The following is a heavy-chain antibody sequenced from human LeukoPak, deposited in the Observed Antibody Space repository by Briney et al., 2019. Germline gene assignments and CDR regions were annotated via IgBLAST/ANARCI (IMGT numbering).Heavy chain of an antibody. D-gene: IGHD6-13*01. CDR1: GGSFSGYY. V-gene: IGHV4-34*01. CDR2: INHSGST. Sequence: SETLSLTCAVYGGSFSGYYWSWIRQPPGKGLEWIGEINHSGSTNYNPSLKSRVTISVDTSKNQFSLKLNSVTAADTAVYYCAAARGAASTPFDYWGQGTLVTVSS. J-gene: IGHJ4*02. CDR3: AAARGAASTPFDY.